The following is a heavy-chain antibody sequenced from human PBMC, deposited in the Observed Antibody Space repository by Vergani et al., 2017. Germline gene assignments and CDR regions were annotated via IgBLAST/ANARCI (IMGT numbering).Heavy chain of an antibody. Sequence: QLQLQESGPGLVKPSETLSLPCTVSGGSISSSSYYWGWLRQPPGKGLGWIGSIYYSGSTYYNPSLKSRVTISVDTSKNQFSLKLSSVTAADPAVYYCARHARGVSTAHWFDPWGQGTLVTVSS. CDR2: IYYSGST. J-gene: IGHJ5*02. CDR3: ARHARGVSTAHWFDP. D-gene: IGHD2-2*01. V-gene: IGHV4-39*01. CDR1: GGSISSSSYY.